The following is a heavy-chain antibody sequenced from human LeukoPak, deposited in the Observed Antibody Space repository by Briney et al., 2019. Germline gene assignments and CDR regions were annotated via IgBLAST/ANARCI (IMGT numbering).Heavy chain of an antibody. Sequence: GGSLRLSCAASILTFNADVMGWVRQAPGRGLECISAISGSGGRTYYADSVKGRFAISRDNSRNTLYLQMRNLRVEHTAVYYCAKVVAGNIDYYFDYWGQGILVAVSS. CDR3: AKVVAGNIDYYFDY. CDR1: ILTFNADV. D-gene: IGHD2/OR15-2a*01. J-gene: IGHJ4*02. V-gene: IGHV3-23*01. CDR2: ISGSGGRT.